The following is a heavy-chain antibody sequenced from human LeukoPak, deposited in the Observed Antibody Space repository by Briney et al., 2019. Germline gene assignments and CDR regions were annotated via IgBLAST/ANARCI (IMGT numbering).Heavy chain of an antibody. J-gene: IGHJ4*02. CDR1: GFTFSAYW. V-gene: IGHV3-7*01. CDR3: AGGSGWVTDS. CDR2: IKQDGSEK. D-gene: IGHD6-19*01. Sequence: PGGSLRLSCAASGFTFSAYWMNWVRQAPGKGLEWVANIKQDGSEKYYVDSVKGRFTISRDNAKNSLYLQMNSLRAEDTAVYFCAGGSGWVTDSWGQGTLVTVSA.